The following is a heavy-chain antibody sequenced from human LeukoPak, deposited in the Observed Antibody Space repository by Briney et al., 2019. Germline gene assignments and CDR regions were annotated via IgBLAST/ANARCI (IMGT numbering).Heavy chain of an antibody. D-gene: IGHD2-2*01. CDR3: ARDPDCSSTSCYGTYYYYGMDV. CDR2: ISYDGSNK. J-gene: IGHJ6*02. CDR1: GFTFSSYA. Sequence: GRSLRLSRAASGFTFSSYAMHWVRQAPGKGLEWVAVISYDGSNKYYADSVKGRFTISRGNSKNTLYLQMNSLRAEDTAVYYCARDPDCSSTSCYGTYYYYGMDVWGQGTTVTVSS. V-gene: IGHV3-30-3*01.